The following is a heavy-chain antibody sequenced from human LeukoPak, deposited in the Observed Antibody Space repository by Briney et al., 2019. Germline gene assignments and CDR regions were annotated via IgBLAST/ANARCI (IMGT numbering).Heavy chain of an antibody. CDR1: GVSISGHY. CDR3: ARQPISGWDFDY. J-gene: IGHJ4*02. V-gene: IGHV4-59*08. CDR2: ISHSGDT. D-gene: IGHD6-19*01. Sequence: KPSETLSLTCSVSGVSISGHYWSWILLPPGKGLEWIGYISHSGDTRYSPSLKSRVTISLDTSKNQFSLTLNSATAADTVVYYCARQPISGWDFDYWGQGTLVTVSS.